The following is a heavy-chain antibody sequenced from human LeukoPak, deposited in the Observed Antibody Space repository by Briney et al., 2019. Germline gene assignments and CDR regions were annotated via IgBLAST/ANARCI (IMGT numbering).Heavy chain of an antibody. Sequence: SETLSLTCTVSGGSISSYYWSWIRQPPGKGLEWIGYIYYSGSTNYSPSLKSRVTISVDTSKNQFSLKLSSVTAADTAVYYCASQVRGVAHYWGQGTLLTVSS. D-gene: IGHD3-10*01. CDR3: ASQVRGVAHY. V-gene: IGHV4-59*08. CDR1: GGSISSYY. J-gene: IGHJ4*02. CDR2: IYYSGST.